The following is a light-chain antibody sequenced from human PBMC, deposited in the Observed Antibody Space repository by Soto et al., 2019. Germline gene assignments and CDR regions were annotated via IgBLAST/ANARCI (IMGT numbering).Light chain of an antibody. J-gene: IGKJ5*01. Sequence: EIVMTQSPATLSVSPGERATLSCRASQSVNNNYLAWYQQKPGQAPRLLIYDASSRATGIPDRFSGSGSGTDFTLTISRLEPEDFAVYYCQQYTISPPITFGQGTRLEIK. CDR1: QSVNNNY. V-gene: IGKV3-20*01. CDR3: QQYTISPPIT. CDR2: DAS.